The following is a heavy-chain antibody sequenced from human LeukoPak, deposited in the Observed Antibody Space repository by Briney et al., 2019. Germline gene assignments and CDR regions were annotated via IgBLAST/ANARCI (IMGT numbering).Heavy chain of an antibody. CDR1: GGSFIGYY. CDR3: ARGFLARRQMRGGGNFDY. J-gene: IGHJ4*02. CDR2: INNSGST. Sequence: SETLSLTCANYGGSFIGYYWSCIRQPPGKGLEWIGAINNSGSTNYTPSLKGRVNISVDTFKDQFSLKLSSVTAADTAVYYCARGFLARRQMRGGGNFDYWGQGTLVTVSS. V-gene: IGHV4-34*01. D-gene: IGHD2-15*01.